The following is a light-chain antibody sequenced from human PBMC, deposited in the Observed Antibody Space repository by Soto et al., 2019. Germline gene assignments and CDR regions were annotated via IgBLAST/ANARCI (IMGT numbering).Light chain of an antibody. V-gene: IGKV3-11*01. CDR1: QSVSSY. Sequence: EVVLTQSPATLSLSPGERATLSCRASQSVSSYLAWYQQKPGQAPRLLIYDASNRATGIPARFSGSRSGTDFPITISSLEPEDFAVYYCQQRNKWPPFTFGPGTKVDIK. CDR3: QQRNKWPPFT. J-gene: IGKJ3*01. CDR2: DAS.